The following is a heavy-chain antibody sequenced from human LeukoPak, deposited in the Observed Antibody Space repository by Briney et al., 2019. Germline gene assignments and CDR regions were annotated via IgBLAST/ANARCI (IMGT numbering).Heavy chain of an antibody. V-gene: IGHV4-31*03. Sequence: PSETLSLTCTVSGGSIRSGAYYWTWLRQHPGTGLEWIGYIYYSGTTFYNPSLKSRVTMSVDTSKNQFSLKLSSVTAADTAIYYCTREAPTPNWLDPWGQGTLVTVSS. CDR1: GGSIRSGAYY. CDR3: TREAPTPNWLDP. J-gene: IGHJ5*02. CDR2: IYYSGTT.